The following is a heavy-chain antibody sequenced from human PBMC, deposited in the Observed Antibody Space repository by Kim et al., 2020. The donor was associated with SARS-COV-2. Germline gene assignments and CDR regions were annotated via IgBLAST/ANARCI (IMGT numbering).Heavy chain of an antibody. Sequence: SQTLSLTCAISGDSVSSNSAAWNWIRQSPSRGLEWLGRTYYRSKWYNDYAVSVKSRITINPDTSKNQFSLQLNSVTPEDTAVYYCARDLGGYPAQWLVRGGYYYGMDVWGQGTTVTVSS. V-gene: IGHV6-1*01. CDR2: TYYRSKWYN. J-gene: IGHJ6*02. CDR3: ARDLGGYPAQWLVRGGYYYGMDV. D-gene: IGHD6-19*01. CDR1: GDSVSSNSAA.